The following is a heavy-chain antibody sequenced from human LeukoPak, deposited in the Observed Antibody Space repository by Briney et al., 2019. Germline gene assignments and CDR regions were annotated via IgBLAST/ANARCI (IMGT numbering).Heavy chain of an antibody. D-gene: IGHD1-14*01. V-gene: IGHV4-4*07. CDR2: IYNSGST. CDR3: ARNAGDY. Sequence: SETLSLTCTVSGGSISSYFWSWMRQPAGKGLEWIGRIYNSGSTNYNPSLKSRVTMSVDTSKNQLFLNLRYVTAADTAVYYCARNAGDYWGQGTLVTVSS. J-gene: IGHJ4*02. CDR1: GGSISSYF.